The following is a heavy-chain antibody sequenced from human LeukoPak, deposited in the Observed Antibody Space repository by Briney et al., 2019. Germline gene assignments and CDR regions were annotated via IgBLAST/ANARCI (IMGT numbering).Heavy chain of an antibody. CDR3: ARISKTMTTVVLRYYFDY. V-gene: IGHV4-39*07. CDR1: GGSISSSSYY. J-gene: IGHJ4*02. CDR2: IYYSGST. Sequence: SETLSLTCTVSGGSISSSSYYWGWIRQSPGKGLEWIGSIYYSGSTYYNPSLKSRVTISVDTSKNQFSLKLSSVTAADTAVYYCARISKTMTTVVLRYYFDYWGQGTLVTVSS. D-gene: IGHD4-23*01.